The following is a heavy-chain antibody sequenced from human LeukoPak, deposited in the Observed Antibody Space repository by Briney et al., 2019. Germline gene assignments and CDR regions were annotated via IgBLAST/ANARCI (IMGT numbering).Heavy chain of an antibody. D-gene: IGHD1-26*01. Sequence: SQTLSLTCAISGDSVSSNSVAWNWIRQTPSRGLEWLGRTYYRSKWYIEYAESVRSRISINADTSKNQFSLQLNSVSPEDTAVYYCAREWEHRFDYWGQGTLVTVSS. CDR1: GDSVSSNSVA. V-gene: IGHV6-1*01. CDR2: TYYRSKWYI. J-gene: IGHJ4*02. CDR3: AREWEHRFDY.